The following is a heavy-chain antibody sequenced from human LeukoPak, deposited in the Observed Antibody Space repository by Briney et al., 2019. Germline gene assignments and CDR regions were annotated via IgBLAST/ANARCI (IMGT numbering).Heavy chain of an antibody. V-gene: IGHV1-2*02. CDR1: GYTFTDYY. CDR2: INPKSHGT. Sequence: GASVKVSCKASGYTFTDYYLHWVRQAPGDGREWMGWINPKSHGTKYEQKFQGRVTMTRDTSISTAYMELSRLRADDTAVYYCARGRLRGPDAFDIWGQGTMVTVSS. J-gene: IGHJ3*02. D-gene: IGHD3-10*01. CDR3: ARGRLRGPDAFDI.